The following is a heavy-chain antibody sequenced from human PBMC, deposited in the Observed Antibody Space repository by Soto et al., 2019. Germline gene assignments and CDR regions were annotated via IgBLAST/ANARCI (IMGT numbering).Heavy chain of an antibody. Sequence: ASVKVSCKASGYTFTGYYMHWVRQAPGQGLEWMGWINPNSGGTNYAQKFQGWVTMTRDTSISTAYMELSRLRSDDTAVYYCARVYYDFWSGLFDYGGQGTLVTVSS. V-gene: IGHV1-2*04. J-gene: IGHJ4*02. CDR1: GYTFTGYY. D-gene: IGHD3-3*01. CDR2: INPNSGGT. CDR3: ARVYYDFWSGLFDY.